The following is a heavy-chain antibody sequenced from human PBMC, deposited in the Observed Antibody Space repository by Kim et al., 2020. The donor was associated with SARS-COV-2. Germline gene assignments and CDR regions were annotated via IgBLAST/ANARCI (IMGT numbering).Heavy chain of an antibody. D-gene: IGHD4-17*01. CDR2: IWYDGSNK. CDR3: AKAPADGDYYY. CDR1: GFTFSNYG. Sequence: GGSLRLSCAASGFTFSNYGMHWVSQAPGKGLEWVAVIWYDGSNKYYADSVKGRFTISRDNSKNTLYLQMNSLRAEDTAVYYCAKAPADGDYYYWGQGTLVTVSS. J-gene: IGHJ4*02. V-gene: IGHV3-33*06.